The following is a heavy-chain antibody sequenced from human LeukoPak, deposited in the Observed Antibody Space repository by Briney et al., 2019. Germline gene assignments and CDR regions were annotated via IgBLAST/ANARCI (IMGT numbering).Heavy chain of an antibody. CDR3: AVWGDYGGNYFDY. J-gene: IGHJ4*02. Sequence: GASVKVSCKASGYTFTGYPMHWVRKAPGQGLEWMGLINPNSGGTNYAQKFQGRVTMTRDTSISTAYMELSRLRSDDTAVYYCAVWGDYGGNYFDYWGQGTLVTVSS. D-gene: IGHD4-23*01. CDR1: GYTFTGYP. CDR2: INPNSGGT. V-gene: IGHV1-2*02.